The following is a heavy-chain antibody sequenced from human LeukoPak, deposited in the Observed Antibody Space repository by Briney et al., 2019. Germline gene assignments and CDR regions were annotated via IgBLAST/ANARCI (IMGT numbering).Heavy chain of an antibody. CDR1: GFSFGSYG. J-gene: IGHJ1*01. V-gene: IGHV3-33*01. CDR3: ARDSGTWFYLQD. CDR2: IRYGVSHQ. Sequence: GRSLRLSCAASGFSFGSYGMHWVRQAPGKRLEWVAFIRYGVSHQFYADSVRGRFTISRDNPKNTLYLQMNSLRGEDTAVYFCARDSGTWFYLQDWGQGTLVTVSS. D-gene: IGHD2/OR15-2a*01.